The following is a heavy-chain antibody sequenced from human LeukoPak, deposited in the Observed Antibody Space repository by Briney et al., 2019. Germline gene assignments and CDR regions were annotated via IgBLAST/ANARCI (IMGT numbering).Heavy chain of an antibody. D-gene: IGHD5-12*01. CDR2: IYHSGST. V-gene: IGHV4-38-2*02. CDR1: GYSISSGYY. Sequence: PSETLSLTCTDSGYSISSGYYWGWIRQPPGKGLEWIGSIYHSGSTYYNPSLKSRVTISVDTSKNQFSLKLSSVTAADTAVYYCARGGRVATIWDFDYWGQGTLVTVSS. CDR3: ARGGRVATIWDFDY. J-gene: IGHJ4*02.